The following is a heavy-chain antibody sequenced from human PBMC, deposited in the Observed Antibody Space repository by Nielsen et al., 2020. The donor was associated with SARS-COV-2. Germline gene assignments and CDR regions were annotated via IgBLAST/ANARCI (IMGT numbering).Heavy chain of an antibody. CDR1: GFTFDDYA. Sequence: SLKISCAASGFTFDDYAMHWVRQAPGKGLEWVSGISWNSGSIGYADSVKGRFTISRDNVKNSLYLQMNSLRAEDTALYYCAKDMGPVIWYFDLWGRGTLVTVSS. J-gene: IGHJ2*01. D-gene: IGHD3-10*01. CDR3: AKDMGPVIWYFDL. V-gene: IGHV3-9*01. CDR2: ISWNSGSI.